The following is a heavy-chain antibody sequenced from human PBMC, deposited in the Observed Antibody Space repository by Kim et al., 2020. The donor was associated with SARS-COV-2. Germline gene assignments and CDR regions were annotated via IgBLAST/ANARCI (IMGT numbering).Heavy chain of an antibody. CDR1: GGSFSGYY. J-gene: IGHJ4*02. D-gene: IGHD4-4*01. CDR2: INHSGST. V-gene: IGHV4-34*01. CDR3: AREGDGYSFDY. Sequence: SETLSLTCAVYGGSFSGYYWSWIRQPPGKGLEWIGEINHSGSTNYNPSLKSRVTISVDTSKNQFSLKLSSVTAADTAVYYCAREGDGYSFDYWGQGTLVTVSS.